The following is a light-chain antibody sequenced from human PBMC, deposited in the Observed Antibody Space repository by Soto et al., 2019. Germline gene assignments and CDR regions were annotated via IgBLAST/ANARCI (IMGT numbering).Light chain of an antibody. CDR2: GAS. CDR1: QSVSSN. V-gene: IGKV3-15*01. Sequence: EIVMTQSPATLPVSPGERATLSCRASQSVSSNLAWYQQKPGQAPRLLIYGASTRATGIPARFSGSGSGTDFTLTISSLQSEDFAVYYCQQYNNWPGTFGQGTKVDIK. J-gene: IGKJ1*01. CDR3: QQYNNWPGT.